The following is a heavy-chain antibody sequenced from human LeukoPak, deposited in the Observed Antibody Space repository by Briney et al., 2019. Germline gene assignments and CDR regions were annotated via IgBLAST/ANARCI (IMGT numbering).Heavy chain of an antibody. D-gene: IGHD3/OR15-3a*01. CDR1: GFTFSSYE. CDR3: ARNYDFWSSPQGYMDV. CDR2: ISTSSSFI. J-gene: IGHJ6*03. Sequence: PGGSLRLSCAASGFTFSSYEMNWVRQAPGKGLEWVSSISTSSSFIYYADSVKGRFTISRDNARNSLYLEMNSLRAEDTAIYYCARNYDFWSSPQGYMDVWGKGTTVIVSS. V-gene: IGHV3-21*01.